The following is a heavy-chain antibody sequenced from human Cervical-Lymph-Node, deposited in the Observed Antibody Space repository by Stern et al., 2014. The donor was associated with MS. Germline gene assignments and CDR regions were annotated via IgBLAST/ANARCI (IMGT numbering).Heavy chain of an antibody. J-gene: IGHJ4*02. V-gene: IGHV7-4-1*02. CDR3: ARGAYRGSSWYRMYYFDY. CDR1: GYTFTSYA. CDR2: INTETGNP. D-gene: IGHD6-13*01. Sequence: QVQLVQSGSELKQPGASVKVSCKASGYTFTSYAMNWVRQAPGQGLAWMGWINTETGNPTYAQGFTGRFVFSLDTSVSTAYRQISSLKAEDTAVYYCARGAYRGSSWYRMYYFDYWGQGTLVTVSS.